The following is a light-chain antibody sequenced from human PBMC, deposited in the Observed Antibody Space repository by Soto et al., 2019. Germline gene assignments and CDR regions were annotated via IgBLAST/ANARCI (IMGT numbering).Light chain of an antibody. CDR3: QQYNNWPRT. CDR2: GAS. J-gene: IGKJ1*01. Sequence: EIVMTQSPATLSVSPGERATLSCRASQSVTSDLAWYQQKPGQAPRLLIYGASTRATGIPARFGGSGSGTEFTLTIRSLQSEDFAVYYCQQYNNWPRTFGQGTKVEIK. V-gene: IGKV3-15*01. CDR1: QSVTSD.